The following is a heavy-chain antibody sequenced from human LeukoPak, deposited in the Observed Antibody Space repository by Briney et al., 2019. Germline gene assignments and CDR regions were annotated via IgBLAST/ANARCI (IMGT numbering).Heavy chain of an antibody. CDR1: GGTFSSYA. D-gene: IGHD3-22*01. J-gene: IGHJ6*03. Sequence: GASVKASCKASGGTFSSYAISWVRQAPGQGLEWMGGIIPIFGTANYAQKFQGRVTITTDESTSTAYMELSSLRSEDTAVYYCASRADYYDSSVIGNYYYYMDVWGKGTTVTVSS. V-gene: IGHV1-69*05. CDR3: ASRADYYDSSVIGNYYYYMDV. CDR2: IIPIFGTA.